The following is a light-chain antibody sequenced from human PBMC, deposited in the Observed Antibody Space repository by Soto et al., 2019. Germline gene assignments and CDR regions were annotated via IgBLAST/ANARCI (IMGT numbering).Light chain of an antibody. J-gene: IGKJ4*01. V-gene: IGKV3-20*01. CDR2: GAS. Sequence: EIVLTQSPGTLSLSPGGRATLSCRASQSVRSSYLAWYQQRPGQAPSILIFGASFRATGIPDRFSGSGSGTDFTLTISRLEPEDSAVYYCQHYGSPLTFGGGTKVEI. CDR1: QSVRSSY. CDR3: QHYGSPLT.